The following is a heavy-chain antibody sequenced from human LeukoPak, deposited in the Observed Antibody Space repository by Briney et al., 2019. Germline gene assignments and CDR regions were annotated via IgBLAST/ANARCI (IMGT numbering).Heavy chain of an antibody. CDR3: ASTPPNYDILTGYPFDY. CDR1: GFTFSSYS. CDR2: ISSSSSYI. D-gene: IGHD3-9*01. J-gene: IGHJ4*02. Sequence: GGSLRLSCAASGFTFSSYSMNWVRQAPGKGLEWVSSISSSSSYIYDADSVKGRFTISRDNAKNSLYLQMNSLRAEDTAVYYCASTPPNYDILTGYPFDYWGQGTLVTVSS. V-gene: IGHV3-21*04.